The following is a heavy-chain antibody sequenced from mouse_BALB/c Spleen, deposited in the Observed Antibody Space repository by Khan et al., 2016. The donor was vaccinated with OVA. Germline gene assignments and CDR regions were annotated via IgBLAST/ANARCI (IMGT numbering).Heavy chain of an antibody. D-gene: IGHD1-1*01. Sequence: VQLQESGAELAKPGASVKMSCKASGYTFTSYWMHWVKQRPGQGLEWIGYINPSTDYTEYNQKFKDKATLTADKSSSTAYMQLTSLTSEDSAVYYCVNHGSSSAWFTYWGQGTLVTVSA. CDR1: GYTFTSYW. CDR2: INPSTDYT. V-gene: IGHV1-7*01. J-gene: IGHJ3*01. CDR3: VNHGSSSAWFTY.